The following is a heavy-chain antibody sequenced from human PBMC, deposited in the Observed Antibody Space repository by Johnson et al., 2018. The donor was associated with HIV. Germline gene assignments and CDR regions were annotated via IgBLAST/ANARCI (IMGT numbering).Heavy chain of an antibody. CDR1: GFTFSSYA. CDR3: AREGSGSPDGFDI. Sequence: QVQLVESGGGVVQPGRSLRLSCAASGFTFSSYAMHWVRQAPGKGLEWVAVMSYDGRRKYYADSVKGRFTISSANSKTTLYLQMNALGLEDTALYYCAREGSGSPDGFDIWGQGTMVTVSS. V-gene: IGHV3-30*04. CDR2: MSYDGRRK. J-gene: IGHJ3*02. D-gene: IGHD1-26*01.